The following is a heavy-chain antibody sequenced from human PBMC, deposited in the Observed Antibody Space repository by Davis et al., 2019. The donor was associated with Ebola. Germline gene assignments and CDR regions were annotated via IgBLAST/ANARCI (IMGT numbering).Heavy chain of an antibody. CDR2: IKEDGSEK. CDR3: ARRPGVTVAGGGPSWYFDL. Sequence: GESLKISCAASGFTFRSYWMSWVRQAPGKGLEWVAKIKEDGSEKLEVDSVKGRFTISRDNAKDSLYLQMNSLRAEDTAVYYCARRPGVTVAGGGPSWYFDLWGRGTLVTVFS. D-gene: IGHD6-19*01. J-gene: IGHJ2*01. V-gene: IGHV3-7*03. CDR1: GFTFRSYW.